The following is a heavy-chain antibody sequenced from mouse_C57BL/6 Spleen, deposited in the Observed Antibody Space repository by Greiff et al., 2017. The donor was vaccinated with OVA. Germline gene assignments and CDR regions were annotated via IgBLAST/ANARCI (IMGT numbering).Heavy chain of an antibody. Sequence: EVKLMESGGDLVKPGGSLKLSCAASGFTFSSYGMSWVRQTPDKRLEWVATISSGGSYTYYPDSVKGRFTISRDNAKNTLYLQMSSLKSEDTAMYYCAGHVLTTVVATRYFDVWGTGTTVTVSS. CDR3: AGHVLTTVVATRYFDV. CDR2: ISSGGSYT. CDR1: GFTFSSYG. D-gene: IGHD1-1*01. J-gene: IGHJ1*03. V-gene: IGHV5-6*01.